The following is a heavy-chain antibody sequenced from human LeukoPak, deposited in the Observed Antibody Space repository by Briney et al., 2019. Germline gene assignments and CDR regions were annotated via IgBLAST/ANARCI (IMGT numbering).Heavy chain of an antibody. D-gene: IGHD5-12*01. J-gene: IGHJ4*02. Sequence: GGSLRLSCAASGFTFSSYGMHWVRQAPGKGLEWVAVIWYDGSNKYYADSVKGRFTISRDNAKNSLYLQMNSLRAEDTAVYYCARARGYSGYGDYWGQGTLVTVSS. V-gene: IGHV3-33*08. CDR2: IWYDGSNK. CDR3: ARARGYSGYGDY. CDR1: GFTFSSYG.